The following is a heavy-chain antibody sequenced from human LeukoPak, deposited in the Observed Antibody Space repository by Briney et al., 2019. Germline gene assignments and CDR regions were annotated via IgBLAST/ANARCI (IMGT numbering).Heavy chain of an antibody. CDR2: ISSSGSTI. D-gene: IGHD3-16*02. V-gene: IGHV3-11*01. J-gene: IGHJ3*02. CDR3: ARGRYYDYAWGSYLTDSAHDAFDI. CDR1: GFTFSDYY. Sequence: GGSLRLSCAASGFTFSDYYMSWIRQAPGKGLEWVSYISSSGSTIYYADSVKCRFTISRDNAKNSLYLQMNSLRAEDTAVYYRARGRYYDYAWGSYLTDSAHDAFDIWGQGTMVTVSS.